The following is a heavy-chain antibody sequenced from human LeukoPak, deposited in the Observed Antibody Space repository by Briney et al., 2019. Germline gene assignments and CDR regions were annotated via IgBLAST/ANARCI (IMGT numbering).Heavy chain of an antibody. J-gene: IGHJ4*02. CDR1: GFTFSSYE. CDR2: ISSSSSYI. CDR3: AREKFPGSLWIQLWFRFDY. D-gene: IGHD5-18*01. V-gene: IGHV3-21*01. Sequence: GGSLRLSCAASGFTFSSYEMNWVRQAPGKGLEWVSSISSSSSYIYYADSVKGRFTISRDNAKNSLYLQMDSLRAEDTSVYYCAREKFPGSLWIQLWFRFDYWGQGTLVTVSS.